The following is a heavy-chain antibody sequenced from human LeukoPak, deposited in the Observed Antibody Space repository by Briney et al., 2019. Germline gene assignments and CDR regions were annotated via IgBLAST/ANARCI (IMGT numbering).Heavy chain of an antibody. CDR1: GGSFSGYY. CDR2: INHSGST. D-gene: IGHD3-22*01. Sequence: PSETLSLTCAVYGGSFSGYYWSWIRQPPGKGLEWIGEINHSGSTNYNPSLKSRVTISVDTSKNQFSLKLSSVTAADTAVYYCARFSLYYHDSSGYFDYWGQGTLVTVSS. J-gene: IGHJ4*02. CDR3: ARFSLYYHDSSGYFDY. V-gene: IGHV4-34*01.